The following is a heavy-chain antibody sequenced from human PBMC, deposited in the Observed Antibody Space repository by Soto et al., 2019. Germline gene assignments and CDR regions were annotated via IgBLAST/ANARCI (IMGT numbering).Heavy chain of an antibody. V-gene: IGHV4-34*01. J-gene: IGHJ6*02. CDR2: INHSGST. CDR3: GTLLMVGGSDYYYGMDV. CDR1: GGSFSGYY. D-gene: IGHD3-10*02. Sequence: SETLSLTCAVYGGSFSGYYWSWIRQPPGKGLEWIGEINHSGSTNYNPSLKSRVTISVDTSKNQFPLKLSSVTAADTAVYYCGTLLMVGGSDYYYGMDVRGQGTTVTVSS.